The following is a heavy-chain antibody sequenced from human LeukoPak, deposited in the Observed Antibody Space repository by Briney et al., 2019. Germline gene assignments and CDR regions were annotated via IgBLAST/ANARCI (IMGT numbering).Heavy chain of an antibody. J-gene: IGHJ1*01. D-gene: IGHD6-19*01. V-gene: IGHV1-18*04. Sequence: ASVKVSCKASGYTFTSYGISWVRQAPGQGLEWMGWISAYNGNTNYAQKLQGRVTMTTDTSTNTAYMELRSLRSDDTAVYYCARSGGSGWYSTGYFQHWGQGTLVTVSS. CDR2: ISAYNGNT. CDR1: GYTFTSYG. CDR3: ARSGGSGWYSTGYFQH.